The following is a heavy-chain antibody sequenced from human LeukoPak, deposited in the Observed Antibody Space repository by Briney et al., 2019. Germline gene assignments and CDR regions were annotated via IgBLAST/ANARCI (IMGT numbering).Heavy chain of an antibody. D-gene: IGHD2-21*01. Sequence: GGSLRLSCAASGFTFISYSMNWVRQAPGKGLEWVSSISSSSSYIYYADSVKGRLTISRDNAKNSLYLQMNSLRAEDTAVYYCARGTLVGPHDYWGQGTLVTVSS. CDR1: GFTFISYS. CDR2: ISSSSSYI. V-gene: IGHV3-21*01. CDR3: ARGTLVGPHDY. J-gene: IGHJ4*02.